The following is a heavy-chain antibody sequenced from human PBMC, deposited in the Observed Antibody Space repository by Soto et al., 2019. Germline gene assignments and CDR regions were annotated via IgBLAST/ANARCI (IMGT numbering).Heavy chain of an antibody. D-gene: IGHD1-26*01. V-gene: IGHV4-34*01. Sequence: NPDITCAVHGESLGGAYWWWVGQPPGKGLEWIGEINHSGSTNYNPSLKSRVTISVDTSKNQFSLKLSSVTAADTAVYYCARGLDGSYSRYYYHGLDVLVQGTTVP. CDR1: GESLGGAY. J-gene: IGHJ6*02. CDR3: ARGLDGSYSRYYYHGLDV. CDR2: INHSGST.